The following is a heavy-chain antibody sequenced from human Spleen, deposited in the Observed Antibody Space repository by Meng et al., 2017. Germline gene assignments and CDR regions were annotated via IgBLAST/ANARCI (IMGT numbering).Heavy chain of an antibody. V-gene: IGHV3-23*01. CDR1: GGSISSFSYY. CDR3: VKGRPYSGNDFEG. CDR2: ISGSGATT. Sequence: GGSLRLSCTVSGGSISSFSYYWGWIRQPPGKGLEWVSGISGSGATTYHADSVKGRLTISRDNSKNTLYLQMNSLRAEDTAIYYCVKGRPYSGNDFEGWGQGTLVTVSS. D-gene: IGHD5-12*01. J-gene: IGHJ4*02.